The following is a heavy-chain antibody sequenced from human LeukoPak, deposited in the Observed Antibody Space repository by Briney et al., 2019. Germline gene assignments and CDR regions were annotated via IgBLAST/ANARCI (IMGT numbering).Heavy chain of an antibody. D-gene: IGHD1-1*01. CDR3: ARDSLVRETTQFFDY. CDR2: ISSSSPYI. CDR1: GFTFSSYS. J-gene: IGHJ4*02. V-gene: IGHV3-21*01. Sequence: PGGSLRLSCAASGFTFSSYSMNWVRQAPGKGLEWVSSISSSSPYIYYADSVKGRFTISRDNAKNSLYLQMNSLRAEDTAVYYCARDSLVRETTQFFDYWGQGTLVTVSS.